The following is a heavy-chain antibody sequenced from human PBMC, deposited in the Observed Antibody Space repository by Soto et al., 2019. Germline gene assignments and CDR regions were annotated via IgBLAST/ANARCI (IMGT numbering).Heavy chain of an antibody. D-gene: IGHD6-13*01. Sequence: SGVSVIISCVVSGFTFSSYGRNWVRTGPGKGLEWVANIKQDGSEKYYVDSAKGRFTISRDNAKNSLYLQMNSLSAEDTAIYYCATSRTFDDWGQGTLVPVSS. CDR3: ATSRTFDD. CDR1: GFTFSSYG. CDR2: IKQDGSEK. V-gene: IGHV3-7*01. J-gene: IGHJ4*02.